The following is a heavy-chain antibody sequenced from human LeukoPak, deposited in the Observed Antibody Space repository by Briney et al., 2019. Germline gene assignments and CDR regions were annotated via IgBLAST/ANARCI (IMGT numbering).Heavy chain of an antibody. D-gene: IGHD1-26*01. CDR1: GFTFTSIA. CDR3: AKDLGRYRNNYFDY. Sequence: GGSLRLSCAASGFTFTSIAMTWVRQAPGKGLEWVSTIRGTADSTHYADSVKARSIISRDDSKTTIYLQMNSLRAEDTAVYYCAKDLGRYRNNYFDYWGQGTLVTVSS. J-gene: IGHJ4*02. V-gene: IGHV3-23*01. CDR2: IRGTADST.